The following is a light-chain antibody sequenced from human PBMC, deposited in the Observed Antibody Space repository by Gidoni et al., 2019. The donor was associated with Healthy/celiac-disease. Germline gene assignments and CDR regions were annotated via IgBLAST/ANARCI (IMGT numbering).Light chain of an antibody. Sequence: ESVMTQSPATLSLSPGERATLPCRASQSVSSYLAWYQQKPGQAPRLLIHDASNRPTGCPARFSGSGSGTDFTLTISSLEPEDFAVYYCQQRSNWPPLTFGQGTRLEIK. CDR1: QSVSSY. CDR3: QQRSNWPPLT. V-gene: IGKV3-11*01. CDR2: DAS. J-gene: IGKJ5*01.